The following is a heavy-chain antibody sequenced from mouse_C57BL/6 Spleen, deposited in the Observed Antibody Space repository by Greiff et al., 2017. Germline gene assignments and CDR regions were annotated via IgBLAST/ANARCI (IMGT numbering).Heavy chain of an antibody. CDR3: ARRTLTTVVPYWYFDV. CDR2: INPNNGGT. J-gene: IGHJ1*03. D-gene: IGHD1-1*01. V-gene: IGHV1-26*01. Sequence: VQLQQSGPELVKPGASVKISCKASGYTFTDYYMNWVKQSHGKSLEWIGDINPNNGGTSYNQKFKGKATLTVDKSSSTAYMELRSLTSEDSAVYYCARRTLTTVVPYWYFDVWGTGTTVTVSS. CDR1: GYTFTDYY.